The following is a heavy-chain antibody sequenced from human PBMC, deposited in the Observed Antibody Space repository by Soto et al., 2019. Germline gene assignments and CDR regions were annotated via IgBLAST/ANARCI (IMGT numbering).Heavy chain of an antibody. J-gene: IGHJ4*02. CDR2: IREGGSEK. CDR1: GFTFSSYW. D-gene: IGHD1-26*01. Sequence: PGGSLRLSCVASGFTFSSYWMSWVRQAPGKGLEWVAHIREGGSEKDYVDSVKGRFTISRDNAKNSLYLQMNSLRVEDTAVYYCAGRGATTFDYWGQGTLVTVSS. V-gene: IGHV3-7*05. CDR3: AGRGATTFDY.